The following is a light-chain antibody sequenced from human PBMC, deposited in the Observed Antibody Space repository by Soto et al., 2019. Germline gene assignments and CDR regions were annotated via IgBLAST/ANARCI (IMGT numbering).Light chain of an antibody. V-gene: IGKV1-12*01. CDR3: RQADTFPLT. J-gene: IGKJ4*01. Sequence: DIQMTQSPSSVSASVGDRVTITCRASQGISSWVAWYQQKPGKAPNLLIYAASSLQSGVSSRFSGSGSETELTLTSSSLQPEDYSTYYCRQADTFPLTFGGGTKVEIK. CDR1: QGISSW. CDR2: AAS.